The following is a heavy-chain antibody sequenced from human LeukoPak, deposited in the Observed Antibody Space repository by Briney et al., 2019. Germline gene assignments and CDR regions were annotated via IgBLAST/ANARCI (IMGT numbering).Heavy chain of an antibody. CDR1: GFTFSSYG. V-gene: IGHV3-30*18. D-gene: IGHD2-15*01. Sequence: GRSLRLSCAASGFTFSSYGMHWVRQAPGKGLEWVAVISYDGSNKYYADSVKGRFTISRDSSKNTLYLQMNSLRAEDTAVYYCAKDLLRYCSGGSCFFDYWGQGTLVTVSS. CDR3: AKDLLRYCSGGSCFFDY. CDR2: ISYDGSNK. J-gene: IGHJ4*02.